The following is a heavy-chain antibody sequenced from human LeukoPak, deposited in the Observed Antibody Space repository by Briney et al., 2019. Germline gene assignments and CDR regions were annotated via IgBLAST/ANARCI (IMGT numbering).Heavy chain of an antibody. CDR1: SGSVTSYY. V-gene: IGHV4-4*07. CDR3: ARDRDSGYDSNYYFDY. CDR2: IYNSGNT. Sequence: SETLSLTCTVSSGSVTSYYWSWIRQPAGKGLEWVGRIYNSGNTWYNPSLQSRVSMSIDTSKNQFSLSLASVTAADAAVYYCARDRDSGYDSNYYFDYWGQGTLVTVSS. D-gene: IGHD5-12*01. J-gene: IGHJ4*02.